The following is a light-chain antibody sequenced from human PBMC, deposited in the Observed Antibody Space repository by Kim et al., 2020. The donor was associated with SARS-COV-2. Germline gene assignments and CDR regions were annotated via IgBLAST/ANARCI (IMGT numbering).Light chain of an antibody. CDR1: SSDVGRFKF. V-gene: IGLV2-8*01. CDR2: DVT. Sequence: GQAVTISRTGTSSDVGRFKFVSWYQQHPGKAPKLIIYDVTKRPSGVPDRFSGSKSGNTASLTVSGLQAEDEADYYCSSYVGSNNYVFGTGTKVTVL. J-gene: IGLJ1*01. CDR3: SSYVGSNNYV.